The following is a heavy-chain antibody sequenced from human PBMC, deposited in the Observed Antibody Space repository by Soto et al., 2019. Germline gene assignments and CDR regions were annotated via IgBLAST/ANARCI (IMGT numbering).Heavy chain of an antibody. CDR2: IGARGSPI. Sequence: QMQLVQSGGGLVKPGGSLRLSCEASGFSFSDYYMSWIRRAPGKGLEWVSYIGARGSPIYFGDSVKGRFSISRDNTNNSLYLQMNSLRPDDTAVYYCARGTYGMDVWVQGNTVIVSS. CDR3: ARGTYGMDV. V-gene: IGHV3-11*01. D-gene: IGHD3-10*01. J-gene: IGHJ6*02. CDR1: GFSFSDYY.